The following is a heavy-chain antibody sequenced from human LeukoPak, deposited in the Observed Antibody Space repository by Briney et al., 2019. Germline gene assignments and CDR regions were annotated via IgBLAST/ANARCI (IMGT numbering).Heavy chain of an antibody. CDR2: IYHSGST. Sequence: PSETLSLTCAVSGGSISSSNWWSWVRQPPGKGLEWIGEIYHSGSTNYNPSLKSRVTISVDKSKNQFSLKLSSVTAADTAVYYCARAHYDILTGYSLDYWGQGTLVTVST. CDR3: ARAHYDILTGYSLDY. CDR1: GGSISSSNW. J-gene: IGHJ4*02. V-gene: IGHV4-4*02. D-gene: IGHD3-9*01.